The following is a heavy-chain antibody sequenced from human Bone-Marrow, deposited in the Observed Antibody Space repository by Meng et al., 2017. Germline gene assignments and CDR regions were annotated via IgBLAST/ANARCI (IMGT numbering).Heavy chain of an antibody. D-gene: IGHD3-10*01. J-gene: IGHJ6*02. CDR1: GYTLTELS. Sequence: ASVKVSCKVSGYTLTELSMHWVRQAPGKGLEWMGGFDPEDGETIYAQKFQGRVTMTEDSSTDTAYMELSSLRSEDTAVYYCARDLLGSPWFGELLYLETYYGMDVWGQGTTVTVSS. V-gene: IGHV1-24*01. CDR3: ARDLLGSPWFGELLYLETYYGMDV. CDR2: FDPEDGET.